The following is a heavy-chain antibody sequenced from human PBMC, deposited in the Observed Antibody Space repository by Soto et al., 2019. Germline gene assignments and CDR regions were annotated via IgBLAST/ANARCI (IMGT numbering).Heavy chain of an antibody. CDR2: IYHSGST. CDR1: GGSISSGGSS. Sequence: QLQLQESGSGLVKPSQTLSLTCAVSGGSISSGGSSWSWIRQPPGKGLEWIGYIYHSGSTYYNPSLKSRVTILGDRSKNQFSLKLSSVTAADTAVYYCARGEVVALGYWGQGARVTVSS. D-gene: IGHD2-15*01. J-gene: IGHJ4*02. V-gene: IGHV4-30-2*01. CDR3: ARGEVVALGY.